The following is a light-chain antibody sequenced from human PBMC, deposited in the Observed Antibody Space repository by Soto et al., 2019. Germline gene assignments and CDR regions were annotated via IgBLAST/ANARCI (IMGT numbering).Light chain of an antibody. CDR2: GAS. CDR1: QSVSSSD. J-gene: IGKJ4*01. CDR3: QQYGSSPPLT. Sequence: EIVLTQSPGTLSLSPGERATLSCRASQSVSSSDLAWYQQKPGQAPRLLIYGASSRATGIPDRFSGSGSGTDFTLTISRLEPEDVAVYYCQQYGSSPPLTFGGGTKVEIK. V-gene: IGKV3-20*01.